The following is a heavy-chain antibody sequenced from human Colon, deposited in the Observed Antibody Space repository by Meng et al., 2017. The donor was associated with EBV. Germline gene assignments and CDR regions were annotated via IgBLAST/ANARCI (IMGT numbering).Heavy chain of an antibody. Sequence: VGGAGGGLVRPGGFLRLSWAASGFTFGSYWMHWVRQAPGKGLVWVSRINSDGGTTTYADSVKGRFTISRDNAKNTLYLQMNSLKVEDSAVYYCASIAVATTIDYWGQGTLVTVSS. CDR3: ASIAVATTIDY. D-gene: IGHD6-19*01. V-gene: IGHV3-74*03. CDR1: GFTFGSYW. J-gene: IGHJ4*02. CDR2: INSDGGTT.